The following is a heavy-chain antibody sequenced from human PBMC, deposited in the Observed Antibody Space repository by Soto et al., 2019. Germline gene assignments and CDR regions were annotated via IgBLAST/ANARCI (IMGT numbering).Heavy chain of an antibody. V-gene: IGHV3-7*05. CDR1: GFTFSNYW. Sequence: GGSLRLSCAASGFTFSNYWMSWVRQAPGKGLEWVANIKQDGSERYYVDSVKGRFTISRDNAKNSLYLQMNSLRAEDTAVYYCATTTAVGLFDYWGQGTLVTVSS. CDR3: ATTTAVGLFDY. CDR2: IKQDGSER. J-gene: IGHJ4*02. D-gene: IGHD4-4*01.